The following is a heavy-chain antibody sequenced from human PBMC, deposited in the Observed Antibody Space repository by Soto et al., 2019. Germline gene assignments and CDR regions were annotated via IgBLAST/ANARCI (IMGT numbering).Heavy chain of an antibody. D-gene: IGHD3-10*01. V-gene: IGHV4-39*01. CDR3: VRHLLVITMVRGVAPWRFDP. CDR2: IYYSGTT. CDR1: GGSISGSGYY. J-gene: IGHJ5*02. Sequence: SETLSLTCTVSGGSISGSGYYWGWMRQPPGKGLEWIGTIYYSGTTYYTPSLKSRLTISVDTSKNQFSLKLTSVTAADTAVYYCVRHLLVITMVRGVAPWRFDPWGQGTLVTVSS.